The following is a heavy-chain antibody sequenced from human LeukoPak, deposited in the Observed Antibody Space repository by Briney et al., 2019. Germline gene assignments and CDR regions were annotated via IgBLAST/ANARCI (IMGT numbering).Heavy chain of an antibody. J-gene: IGHJ6*02. Sequence: SVKVSCKASGFTFTSSAVQWVRQARGQRLEWIGWIVVGSGNTNYAQKFQERVTITRDMSTSTAYMELSSLRSEDTAVYYCAAHIYYDSSGYILHYYGMDVWGQGTTVTVSS. CDR3: AAHIYYDSSGYILHYYGMDV. CDR1: GFTFTSSA. D-gene: IGHD3-22*01. V-gene: IGHV1-58*01. CDR2: IVVGSGNT.